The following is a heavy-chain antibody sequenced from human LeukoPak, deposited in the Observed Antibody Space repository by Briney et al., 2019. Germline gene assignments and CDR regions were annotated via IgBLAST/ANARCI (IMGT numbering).Heavy chain of an antibody. D-gene: IGHD2/OR15-2a*01. CDR3: ARSAPPPKNTRGWVNWFDS. CDR1: GFTLSYYI. J-gene: IGHJ5*01. CDR2: MSVGAGT. Sequence: GGPLRFSCAAPGFTLSYYIMWWGRLAPGGGGGWVSGMSVGAGTSYRASVKGRFTISRDNSKNIFFLQMSSLSAEDTAMYYCARSAPPPKNTRGWVNWFDSWGQGTLVTVSS. V-gene: IGHV3-23*01.